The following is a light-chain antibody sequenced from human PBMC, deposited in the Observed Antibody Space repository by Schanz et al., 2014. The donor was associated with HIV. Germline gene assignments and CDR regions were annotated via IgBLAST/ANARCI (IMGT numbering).Light chain of an antibody. CDR2: GAS. J-gene: IGKJ1*01. V-gene: IGKV1-39*01. Sequence: IQVPQSPSSLSPSVGDRVTITCRATQDIDNYLNWYQHKSGKAPTLLIYGASTLHTGVSSRFSGSGSGRDFTLTISSVQPEDSATYYCQQSYSTFKTFGHGTKVEI. CDR3: QQSYSTFKT. CDR1: QDIDNY.